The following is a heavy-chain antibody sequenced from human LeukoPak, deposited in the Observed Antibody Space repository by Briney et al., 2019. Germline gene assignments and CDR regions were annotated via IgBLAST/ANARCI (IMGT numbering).Heavy chain of an antibody. Sequence: SETLSLTCSVSSGSISSYYWSWIRQPPGKGLEWIGYFYNSGTTNYNPSLKSRVTISVDTSKNQFSLKLSSVTAADTAMYYCARYFSGLDYWGQGTLVTVSS. V-gene: IGHV4-59*01. CDR3: ARYFSGLDY. CDR1: SGSISSYY. J-gene: IGHJ4*02. CDR2: FYNSGTT. D-gene: IGHD3-10*01.